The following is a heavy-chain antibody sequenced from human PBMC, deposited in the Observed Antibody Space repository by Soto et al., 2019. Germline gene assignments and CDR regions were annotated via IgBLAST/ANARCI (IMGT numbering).Heavy chain of an antibody. CDR3: AACPRASFYGRDAFDI. J-gene: IGHJ3*02. CDR2: IVVGSGNT. Sequence: SVKVSCKASGFTFASSAMQWVRQARGQRLEWIGWIVVGSGNTNYAQKFQERVTITRDMSTSTAYMELSSLRSEDTAVYYCAACPRASFYGRDAFDIWGQGTMVTVSS. D-gene: IGHD2-2*01. CDR1: GFTFASSA. V-gene: IGHV1-58*02.